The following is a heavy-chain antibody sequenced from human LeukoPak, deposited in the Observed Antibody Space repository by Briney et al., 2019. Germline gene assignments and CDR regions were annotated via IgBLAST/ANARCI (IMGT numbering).Heavy chain of an antibody. CDR3: ARVEYHYDSSGYYDY. CDR1: GYTFTGRY. CDR2: VNANSGGT. D-gene: IGHD3-22*01. V-gene: IGHV1-2*02. Sequence: SSVKVSCKASGYTFTGRYMHWVRQSPGQGLEWMGWVNANSGGTNYAQKFQGRVTMTRDTSISTAYMELSSLRSDDTAVYYCARVEYHYDSSGYYDYWGQGTLVTVSS. J-gene: IGHJ4*02.